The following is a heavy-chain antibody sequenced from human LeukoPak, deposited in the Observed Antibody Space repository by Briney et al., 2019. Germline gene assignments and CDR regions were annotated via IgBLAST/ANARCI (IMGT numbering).Heavy chain of an antibody. Sequence: PGGSLRLSCAASGFTFSSYAMSWVRQAPGKGLEWVSAISGSGGSTYYADSVKGRFTISRDNSKNTLYLQMNSLRAEDTAVYYCAKWSSEDDYVWGTYRSYFFDYWGQGTLVTVSS. D-gene: IGHD3-16*02. CDR3: AKWSSEDDYVWGTYRSYFFDY. CDR1: GFTFSSYA. CDR2: ISGSGGST. V-gene: IGHV3-23*01. J-gene: IGHJ4*02.